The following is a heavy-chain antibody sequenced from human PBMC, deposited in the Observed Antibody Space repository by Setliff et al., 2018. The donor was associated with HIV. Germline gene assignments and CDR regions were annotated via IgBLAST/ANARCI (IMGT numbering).Heavy chain of an antibody. D-gene: IGHD4-17*01. CDR3: ARDRPPSTVDMLGAFDR. Sequence: ASETLSLTCTVSRGPIRRYYWSWIRQPPGKGLEWIGYIYYTGTTKYNPSLKSRVTMSVDTSKNQLSLKLSSLTAADTAVYYCARDRPPSTVDMLGAFDRWGQGTMVTVSS. J-gene: IGHJ3*02. CDR2: IYYTGTT. CDR1: RGPIRRYY. V-gene: IGHV4-59*01.